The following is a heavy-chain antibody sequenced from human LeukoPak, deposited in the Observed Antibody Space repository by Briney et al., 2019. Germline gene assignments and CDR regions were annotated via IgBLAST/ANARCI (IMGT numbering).Heavy chain of an antibody. CDR1: GFTFSNSA. V-gene: IGHV3-21*01. CDR2: IDYDSSHI. D-gene: IGHD3-9*01. Sequence: PGGFLRLSCAASGFTFSNSAMNWVRQVPGKGLEWVSSIDYDSSHIYYAASVRGRFTISRDNARNSVYLQMNSLRVEDTAVYYCARDPLRYLRVGHYDYWGQGTLVAVSS. J-gene: IGHJ4*02. CDR3: ARDPLRYLRVGHYDY.